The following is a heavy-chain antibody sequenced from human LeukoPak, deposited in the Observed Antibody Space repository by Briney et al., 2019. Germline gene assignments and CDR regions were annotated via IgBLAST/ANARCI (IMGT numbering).Heavy chain of an antibody. CDR1: GFTFSSYW. V-gene: IGHV3-74*01. CDR2: INSDGSST. Sequence: GGSLRLSCAASGFTFSSYWKHWVRQAPGKGLVWISRINSDGSSTSYADSVKGRFTISRDNAKNTLYLQMNSLRAEDTAVYYCARGGIAVAGYFDYWGQGTLVTVSS. D-gene: IGHD6-19*01. J-gene: IGHJ4*02. CDR3: ARGGIAVAGYFDY.